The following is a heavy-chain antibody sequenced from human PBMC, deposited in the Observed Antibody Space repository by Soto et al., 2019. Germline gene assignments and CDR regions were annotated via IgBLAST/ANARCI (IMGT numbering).Heavy chain of an antibody. CDR2: IIPILGIP. V-gene: IGHV1-69*08. CDR1: GGTFSSYS. Sequence: QVQLVQSGAEVKKPGSSVKVSCKASGGTFSSYSFSWVRQAPGQGLEWMGRIIPILGIPNYAQKFQGRVTITADKSTSTAYMALTSLRSEDTAMYYGARDPGYGGNPGYWYFDLWGRGTLVTVSS. CDR3: ARDPGYGGNPGYWYFDL. D-gene: IGHD4-17*01. J-gene: IGHJ2*01.